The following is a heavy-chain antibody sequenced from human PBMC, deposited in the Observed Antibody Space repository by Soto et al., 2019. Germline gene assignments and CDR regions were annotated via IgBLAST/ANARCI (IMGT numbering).Heavy chain of an antibody. Sequence: EVQLVESGGGLVRPVRSLRLSCAASGFTFSYYWMHWVRQAPGKGLVWVSRIHSDGSSTTYADFVKGRLIISRNNPRNTVDLQMNGVSVEDTAVYYCEIGSRGAFDLWGQGTMVTVSS. CDR1: GFTFSYYW. D-gene: IGHD1-26*01. CDR2: IHSDGSST. CDR3: EIGSRGAFDL. V-gene: IGHV3-74*01. J-gene: IGHJ3*01.